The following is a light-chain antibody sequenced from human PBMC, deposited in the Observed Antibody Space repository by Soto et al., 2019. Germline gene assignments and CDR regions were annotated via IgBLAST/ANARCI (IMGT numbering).Light chain of an antibody. CDR2: VVN. CDR1: RDDVGGYNY. V-gene: IGLV2-8*01. CDR3: NSYVTSNVVI. J-gene: IGLJ2*01. Sequence: QSALTQPPAASGSPGQSVTISCTGTRDDVGGYNYVSWYQQQPGKAPKITIYVVNNRPLGVPARFSGSKSGNTASLTVSGLHAADEAVYYCNSYVTSNVVIFGGGPKLTVL.